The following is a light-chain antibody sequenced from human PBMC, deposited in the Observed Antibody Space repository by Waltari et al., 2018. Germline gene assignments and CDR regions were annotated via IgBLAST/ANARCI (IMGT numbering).Light chain of an antibody. Sequence: DIVMTQSPGSLAVSLGERATINCKSSQNVLYSSNNKNYIAWYQQKSGQPPKLLIYWTSTRESGVPDRFSGSGSGTDFALTISSLQAEDVAVYYCQQYYTTPWTFGQGTKVEIK. CDR1: QNVLYSSNNKNY. CDR3: QQYYTTPWT. V-gene: IGKV4-1*01. J-gene: IGKJ1*01. CDR2: WTS.